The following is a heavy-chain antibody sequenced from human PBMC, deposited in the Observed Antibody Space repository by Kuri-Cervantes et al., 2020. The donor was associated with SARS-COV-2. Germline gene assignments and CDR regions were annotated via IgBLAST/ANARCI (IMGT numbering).Heavy chain of an antibody. D-gene: IGHD5-18*01. CDR3: ARHLPDMETTMALDY. CDR2: ISSSSSYI. V-gene: IGHV3-21*01. CDR1: GFTFSSYS. J-gene: IGHJ4*02. Sequence: GESLKISCAASGFTFSSYSMNWVRQAPGKGLEWVSSISSSSSYIYYADSVKGRFTISRDNAKNSLYLQMNSLRAEDTAVYYCARHLPDMETTMALDYWGQGTLVTVSS.